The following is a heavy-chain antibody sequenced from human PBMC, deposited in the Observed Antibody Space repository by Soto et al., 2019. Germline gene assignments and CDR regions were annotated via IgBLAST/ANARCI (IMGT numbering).Heavy chain of an antibody. Sequence: GESLKISCKGSGYSFTSYWISWVRQMPGKGLEWMGRIDPSDSYTNYSPSFQGHVTISADKSISTAYLQWSSLKASDTAMYYCARLGEESTMIVVAELLFDYWGQGTLVTVSS. CDR3: ARLGEESTMIVVAELLFDY. CDR2: IDPSDSYT. V-gene: IGHV5-10-1*01. J-gene: IGHJ4*02. D-gene: IGHD3-22*01. CDR1: GYSFTSYW.